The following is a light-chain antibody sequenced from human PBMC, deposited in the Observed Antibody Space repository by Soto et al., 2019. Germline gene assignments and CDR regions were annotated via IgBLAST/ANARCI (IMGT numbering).Light chain of an antibody. CDR2: GAS. J-gene: IGKJ3*01. Sequence: EIVLTQSPGTLSLSPGERATLSCRASQSFSSSYLAWYQQKPGQAPRLLIYGASSRDTGIPDRFSGSGSGTDFTLTISSLEPEDFAVYYCQHYGSALFTFGPRTKVDVK. V-gene: IGKV3-20*01. CDR1: QSFSSSY. CDR3: QHYGSALFT.